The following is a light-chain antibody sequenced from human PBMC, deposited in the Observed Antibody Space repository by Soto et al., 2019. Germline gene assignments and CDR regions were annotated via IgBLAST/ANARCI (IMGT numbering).Light chain of an antibody. V-gene: IGKV2-28*01. Sequence: IVMTQSPLSLPATPGEPASISCRSSQSLLHSNGYTYLDWYLQKPGQSPQLLIYLGSSRASGVPDRFSGSGSGTDFTLKISRVEAEDVGVYYCMQALQTPQLTFGGGTKVEIK. J-gene: IGKJ4*01. CDR2: LGS. CDR3: MQALQTPQLT. CDR1: QSLLHSNGYTY.